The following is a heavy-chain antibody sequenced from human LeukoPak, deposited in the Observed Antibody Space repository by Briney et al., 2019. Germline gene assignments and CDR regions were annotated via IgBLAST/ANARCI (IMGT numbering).Heavy chain of an antibody. CDR1: GFTFSSYA. V-gene: IGHV3-23*01. J-gene: IGHJ4*02. CDR3: AKDQVAARPPIY. D-gene: IGHD6-6*01. CDR2: ISGSGGST. Sequence: GGSLRLSCAGSGFTFSSYAMSWVRQAPGKGLEWVSAISGSGGSTYYADSVKGRFTISRDNSKKSLYLQMNSLRAEDTAVYYCAKDQVAARPPIYWGQGTVVTVSS.